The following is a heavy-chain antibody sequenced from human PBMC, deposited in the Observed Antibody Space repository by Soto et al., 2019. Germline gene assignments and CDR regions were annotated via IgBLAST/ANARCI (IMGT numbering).Heavy chain of an antibody. J-gene: IGHJ4*02. V-gene: IGHV3-48*02. CDR2: IWSASNI. D-gene: IGHD6-13*01. Sequence: EVQLVESGGGLAQPGGSLRLSCAASGFTFSSYSVNWVRQAPGKGLEWVSNIWSASNINYADFVKGRFTVSRDNAKNSMSLQRNGLRDEDTAVYYCVRDYSFGFDYWGQGILVTVSS. CDR1: GFTFSSYS. CDR3: VRDYSFGFDY.